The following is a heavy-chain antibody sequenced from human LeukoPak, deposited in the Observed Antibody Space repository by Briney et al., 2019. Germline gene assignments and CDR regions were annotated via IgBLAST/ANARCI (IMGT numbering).Heavy chain of an antibody. Sequence: GGSLRLSCAASGFTFSKYWMSWVRQAPGKGLEWVASINHNGNVNYYVDSVKGRFTISRDNAKNSLYLQMSNLRAEDTAVYFCARGGGLDVWGQGATVTVSS. J-gene: IGHJ6*02. CDR1: GFTFSKYW. CDR2: INHNGNVN. V-gene: IGHV3-7*03. D-gene: IGHD3-16*01. CDR3: ARGGGLDV.